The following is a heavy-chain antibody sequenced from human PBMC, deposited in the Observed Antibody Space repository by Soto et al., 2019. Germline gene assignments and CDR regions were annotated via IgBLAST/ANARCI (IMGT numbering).Heavy chain of an antibody. V-gene: IGHV3-30-3*01. CDR3: ARSGGVLMVYASFDY. Sequence: GGSLRLSCAASGFTFSSYAMHWVRQAPGKGLEWVAVISYDGSNKYYADSVKGRFTISRDNSKNTLYLQMNSLRAEDTAVYYCARSGGVLMVYASFDYWGQGTLVIVSS. CDR2: ISYDGSNK. D-gene: IGHD2-8*01. J-gene: IGHJ4*02. CDR1: GFTFSSYA.